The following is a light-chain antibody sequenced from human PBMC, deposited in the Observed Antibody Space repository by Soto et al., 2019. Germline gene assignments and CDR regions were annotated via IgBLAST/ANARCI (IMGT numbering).Light chain of an antibody. CDR3: AAWDDSLTDVI. Sequence: QLVLTQPPSASGTPGQRVTISCSGSSSNIGSNTVNWYQQLPGTAPKLLIYSNNQRPSGVPDRFSGSKSGTSASLAISGLQSEDESDYYCAAWDDSLTDVIFGGGTQLTVL. J-gene: IGLJ2*01. CDR1: SSNIGSNT. V-gene: IGLV1-44*01. CDR2: SNN.